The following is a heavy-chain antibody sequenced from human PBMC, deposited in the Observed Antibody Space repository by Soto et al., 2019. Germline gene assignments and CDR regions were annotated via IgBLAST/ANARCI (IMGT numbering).Heavy chain of an antibody. CDR2: IFSSGSP. J-gene: IGHJ6*03. V-gene: IGHV4-59*01. CDR3: ARVAGISYYNHMDV. D-gene: IGHD1-20*01. CDR1: GVSLKTYY. Sequence: HVHLQESGPGLVRPSETLSLTCTVSGVSLKTYYWSWIRLPPGGGLEWIGYIFSSGSPNYNPSLRSRVTMSVETSNNQFSLKMSSVTAADTAVYYCARVAGISYYNHMDVWGKGTTVTVSS.